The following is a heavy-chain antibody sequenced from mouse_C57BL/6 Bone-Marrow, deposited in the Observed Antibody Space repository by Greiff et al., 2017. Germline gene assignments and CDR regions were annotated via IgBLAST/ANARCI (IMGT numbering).Heavy chain of an antibody. V-gene: IGHV3-6*01. CDR2: ISYDGSN. Sequence: EVKLEESGPGLVKPSQSLSLTCSVTGYSITSGYYWNWIRQFPGNQLEWMGYISYDGSNNYNPSLKNRISITRDTSKNQFFLKLNSVTTEDTATYYGASPPYYSNYWAMDYWGQGTSVTVSS. CDR1: GYSITSGYY. CDR3: ASPPYYSNYWAMDY. J-gene: IGHJ4*01. D-gene: IGHD2-5*01.